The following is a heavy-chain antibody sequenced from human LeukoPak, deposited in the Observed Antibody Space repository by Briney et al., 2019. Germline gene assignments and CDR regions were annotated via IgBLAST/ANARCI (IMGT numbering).Heavy chain of an antibody. CDR3: AIPSLHPPRDWFDP. V-gene: IGHV4-34*01. CDR2: MNHSGST. Sequence: PSETLSLTCAVYGGSFSGYYGSWLRPPPGRGLEWVGEMNHSGSTNYNPSLKRRVTISVDTSKNQFSLKLSSVTAADSAVYYCAIPSLHPPRDWFDPWGQGTLVTVSS. J-gene: IGHJ5*02. CDR1: GGSFSGYY. D-gene: IGHD4-4*01.